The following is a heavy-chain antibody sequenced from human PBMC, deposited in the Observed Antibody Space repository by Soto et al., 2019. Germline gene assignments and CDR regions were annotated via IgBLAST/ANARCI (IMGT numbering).Heavy chain of an antibody. D-gene: IGHD4-4*01. CDR1: GFTFSSYA. CDR2: ISYDGSNK. Sequence: QVQLVESGGGVVQPGRSLRLSCAASGFTFSSYAMHWVRQAPGMGLEWVAVISYDGSNKYYADSVKGRFTISRDNSKNTLYLQMNSLRAEDTAVYYCARGSDYSNASPIDYWGQGTLVTVSS. V-gene: IGHV3-30-3*01. J-gene: IGHJ4*02. CDR3: ARGSDYSNASPIDY.